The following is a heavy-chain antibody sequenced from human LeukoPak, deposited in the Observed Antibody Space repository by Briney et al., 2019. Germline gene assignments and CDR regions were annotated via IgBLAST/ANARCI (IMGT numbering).Heavy chain of an antibody. J-gene: IGHJ4*02. Sequence: GGSLRLSCAASGFTFSSYGMQWVRQAPGKGLEWVAIISYDGRDKFYEDSVKGRFTISRDNSKNTLYLQMNNLRAEDTAVYYCARPTTVLTSYYFDYWGQGTLVTVSS. CDR1: GFTFSSYG. CDR3: ARPTTVLTSYYFDY. CDR2: ISYDGRDK. D-gene: IGHD4-23*01. V-gene: IGHV3-30*03.